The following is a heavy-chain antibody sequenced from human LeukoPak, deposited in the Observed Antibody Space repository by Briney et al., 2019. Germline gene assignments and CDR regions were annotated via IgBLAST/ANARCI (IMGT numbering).Heavy chain of an antibody. Sequence: PGGSLRLSCAVYGFTFSSYWMTWVRQAPGKGLEWVANIKQDGSEENYVDSVKGRFTISRDNAKNSLYLQMNSLRGGDTAVYFCAREGGWGGPAGYWGQGTLVTVSS. J-gene: IGHJ4*02. CDR1: GFTFSSYW. CDR3: AREGGWGGPAGY. V-gene: IGHV3-7*01. D-gene: IGHD2-2*01. CDR2: IKQDGSEE.